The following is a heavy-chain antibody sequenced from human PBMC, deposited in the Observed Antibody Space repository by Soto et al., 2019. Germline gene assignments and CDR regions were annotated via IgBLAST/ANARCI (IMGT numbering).Heavy chain of an antibody. D-gene: IGHD7-27*01. Sequence: QVQLVQSGAAVKKPGSSVKVSCDASGGTFSSYSFSWVRQAPGQGLEWMGGIIPIFGTANYAQKFQGRVTSNAEEATTTAYMELSRLRCEDPAVYYCSLVANWGFDYWGQGTLVTVSS. CDR3: SLVANWGFDY. CDR2: IIPIFGTA. CDR1: GGTFSSYS. V-gene: IGHV1-69*01. J-gene: IGHJ4*02.